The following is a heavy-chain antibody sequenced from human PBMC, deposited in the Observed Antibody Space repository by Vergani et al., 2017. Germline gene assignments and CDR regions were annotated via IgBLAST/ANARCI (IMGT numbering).Heavy chain of an antibody. CDR2: ISWNSGSI. Sequence: QLVESGGGLVQPGGSLRLSCAASGFIFSNYWMHWVRQAPGKGLVWVSGISWNSGSIGYADSVKGRFTISRDNAKNSLYLQMNSLRAEDTALYYCAKNALTGTLLGFDYWGQGTLVTVSS. CDR1: GFIFSNYW. J-gene: IGHJ4*02. V-gene: IGHV3-9*01. D-gene: IGHD1-20*01. CDR3: AKNALTGTLLGFDY.